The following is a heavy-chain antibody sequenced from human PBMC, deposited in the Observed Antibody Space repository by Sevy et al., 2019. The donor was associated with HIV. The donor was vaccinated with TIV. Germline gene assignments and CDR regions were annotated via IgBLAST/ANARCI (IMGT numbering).Heavy chain of an antibody. CDR1: GFTFINAW. CDR3: TTDPITARAFDF. D-gene: IGHD2-21*02. J-gene: IGHJ3*01. CDR2: IKSKSDGGTT. Sequence: GGSLRLSCAASGFTFINAWMSWVRQAPGKGLEWVGRIKSKSDGGTTDYAAPAKGRFTISRDDSKNTLYLQMDSLKSDDTAVYYCTTDPITARAFDFWGQGTMVTVSS. V-gene: IGHV3-15*01.